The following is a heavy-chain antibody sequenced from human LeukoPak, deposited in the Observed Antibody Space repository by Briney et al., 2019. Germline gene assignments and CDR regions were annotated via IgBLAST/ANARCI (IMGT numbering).Heavy chain of an antibody. V-gene: IGHV3-7*01. CDR2: IKQDGSEK. Sequence: GGSLRLSCAASGFTFSDYYMSWIRQAPGKGLEWVANIKQDGSEKYYVDSVKGRFTISRDNAKNSLYLQMDSLRAEDTAVYYCARLYYYDNSGYYNYYFYMDVWGKGTTVTVSS. J-gene: IGHJ6*03. CDR3: ARLYYYDNSGYYNYYFYMDV. CDR1: GFTFSDYY. D-gene: IGHD3-22*01.